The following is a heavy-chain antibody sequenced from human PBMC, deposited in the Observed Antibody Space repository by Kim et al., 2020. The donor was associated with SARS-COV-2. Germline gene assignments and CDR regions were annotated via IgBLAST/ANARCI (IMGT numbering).Heavy chain of an antibody. D-gene: IGHD3-10*01. CDR3: ARTINYNPQKYYYGSGSYLGGFDY. CDR2: INHSGST. V-gene: IGHV4-34*01. J-gene: IGHJ4*02. Sequence: SETLSLTCAVYGGSFSGYYWSWIRQPPGKGLEWIGEINHSGSTNYNASLKSRVTISVDTSKNQFSLKLSSVTAADTAVYYCARTINYNPQKYYYGSGSYLGGFDYWGQGTLVTVSS. CDR1: GGSFSGYY.